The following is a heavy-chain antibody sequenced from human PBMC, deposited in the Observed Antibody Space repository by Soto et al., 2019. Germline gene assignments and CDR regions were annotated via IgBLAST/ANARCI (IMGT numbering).Heavy chain of an antibody. D-gene: IGHD6-13*01. CDR3: ATRGYSSYRLAFDI. CDR1: GYTLTELS. Sequence: ASVKVSCKVSGYTLTELSMHWVRQAPGKGLEWMGGFDPEDGETIYAQKFQGRVTMTEDTSTDTAYMELSSLRSEDTAVYYCATRGYSSYRLAFDIWGQGTMVTVSS. J-gene: IGHJ3*02. V-gene: IGHV1-24*01. CDR2: FDPEDGET.